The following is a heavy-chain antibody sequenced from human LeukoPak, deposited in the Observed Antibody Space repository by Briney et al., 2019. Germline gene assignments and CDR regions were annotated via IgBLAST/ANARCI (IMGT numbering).Heavy chain of an antibody. V-gene: IGHV3-74*01. CDR3: ARPITMVRGVTGY. D-gene: IGHD3-10*01. CDR2: INSDGSST. J-gene: IGHJ4*02. CDR1: GFTFSSYW. Sequence: GGSLRLSCAASGFTFSSYWMYWVRQAPGKGLVWVSRINSDGSSTSYADSVKGRFTISRDNAKNTPYLQMNSLRAEDTAVYYCARPITMVRGVTGYWGQGTLVTVSS.